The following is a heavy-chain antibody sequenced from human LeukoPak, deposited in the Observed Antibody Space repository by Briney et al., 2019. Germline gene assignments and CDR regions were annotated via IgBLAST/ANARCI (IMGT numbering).Heavy chain of an antibody. Sequence: ASVKVSCKASGYTFTSYYMHWVRQAPGQGLEWMGIINPSGGSTSYAQKFQGRVTMTRDTSTSTVYMELSSLRSEDTAVYYCARVIPGIAVAGTGWFDPWGQGTLVTVSS. J-gene: IGHJ5*02. CDR1: GYTFTSYY. D-gene: IGHD6-19*01. CDR3: ARVIPGIAVAGTGWFDP. CDR2: INPSGGST. V-gene: IGHV1-46*01.